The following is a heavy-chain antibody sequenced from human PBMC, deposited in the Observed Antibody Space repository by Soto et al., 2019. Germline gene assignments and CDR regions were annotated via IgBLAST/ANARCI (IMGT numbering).Heavy chain of an antibody. CDR1: GGSISSSSYY. J-gene: IGHJ4*02. CDR2: IYYSGST. CDR3: ARRGCSGGSCHYFDY. Sequence: SETLSLTCTVSGGSISSSSYYWGWIRQPPGKGLEWIGSIYYSGSTYYNPSLESRVTISVDTSKNQFSLKLSSVTAADTAVYYCARRGCSGGSCHYFDYWGQGTLVTVSS. D-gene: IGHD2-15*01. V-gene: IGHV4-39*01.